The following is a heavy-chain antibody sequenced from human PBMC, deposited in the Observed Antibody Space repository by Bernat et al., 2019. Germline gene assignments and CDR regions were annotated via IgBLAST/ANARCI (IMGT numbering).Heavy chain of an antibody. J-gene: IGHJ6*03. CDR3: ASFAPGFSYYYYYMDV. Sequence: QLVESGGGLVKPGGSLRLSCAASGFTFSNAWMNWVRQAPGKGLEWVAVISYDGSNKYYADSVKDRFTISRDNSKNTLYLQMNSLRAEDTAVYYCASFAPGFSYYYYYMDVWGKGTTVTVSS. CDR1: GFTFSNAW. CDR2: ISYDGSNK. V-gene: IGHV3-30-3*01. D-gene: IGHD3-9*01.